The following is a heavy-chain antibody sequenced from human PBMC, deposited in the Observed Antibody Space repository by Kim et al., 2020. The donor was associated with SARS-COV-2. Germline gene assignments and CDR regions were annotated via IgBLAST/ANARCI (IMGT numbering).Heavy chain of an antibody. D-gene: IGHD4-17*01. CDR1: GYSFTSYW. J-gene: IGHJ1*01. CDR2: IEPSDSYT. V-gene: IGHV5-10-1*01. CDR3: ARGPSPTTIQH. Sequence: GESLKISCKGSGYSFTSYWIRWVRQMPGKGLEWMGRIEPSDSYTNYSPSFQGHVNISADKSISTAYLQWSSLKASDTAMYYCARGPSPTTIQHWGQGTLVTVSS.